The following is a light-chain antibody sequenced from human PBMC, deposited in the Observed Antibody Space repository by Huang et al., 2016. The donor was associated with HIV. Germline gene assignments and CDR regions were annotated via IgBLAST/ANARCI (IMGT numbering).Light chain of an antibody. CDR3: QQRSNWPQLT. J-gene: IGKJ4*01. CDR2: DVS. CDR1: QSISSY. V-gene: IGKV3-11*01. Sequence: EIVLTQSPATLSLSPGDRATLSCRASQSISSYLAWYQQKPGQAPRLLMYDVSNRTTGIPARFSGSGSGTHFTLTINSLEPEDFAVYYCQQRSNWPQLTFGGGTKVEIK.